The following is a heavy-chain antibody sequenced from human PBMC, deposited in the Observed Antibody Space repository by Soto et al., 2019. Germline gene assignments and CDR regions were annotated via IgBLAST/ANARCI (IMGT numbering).Heavy chain of an antibody. CDR3: ARDGPAGNEVDS. CDR2: INKDGSER. J-gene: IGHJ5*01. CDR1: GFTFYDYW. V-gene: IGHV3-7*01. Sequence: EVQLVESGGVVVQPGRSLRLSCVASGFTFYDYWMNWVRQAPGKGLEWVAIINKDGSERYYVDAVKGRFTISRDNSDTSLFLEMNSLRAEDTALYNCARDGPAGNEVDSWGKANLVTVHS. D-gene: IGHD1-1*01.